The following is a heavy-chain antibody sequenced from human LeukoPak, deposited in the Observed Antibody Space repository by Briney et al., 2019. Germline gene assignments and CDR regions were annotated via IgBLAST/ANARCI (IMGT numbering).Heavy chain of an antibody. Sequence: PSETLSLTCAVYGVSFSGYYWSWIRQPPGKGLEWIGEISHSGSTNYNPSLKSRVTISVDTSKNQLSLKLSSVTAADTAVYYCASLGTYCSGGSCYSFDYWGQGTLVTVSS. V-gene: IGHV4-34*01. CDR2: ISHSGST. CDR1: GVSFSGYY. J-gene: IGHJ4*02. CDR3: ASLGTYCSGGSCYSFDY. D-gene: IGHD2-15*01.